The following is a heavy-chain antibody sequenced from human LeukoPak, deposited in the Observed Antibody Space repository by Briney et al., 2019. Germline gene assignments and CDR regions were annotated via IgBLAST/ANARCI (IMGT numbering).Heavy chain of an antibody. D-gene: IGHD3-22*01. J-gene: IGHJ1*01. Sequence: PSETLSLTCAVYGGSFSGYYWSWIRQPPGKGLEWIGEINHSGSTNYNPSLKSRVTISVDTSKNQFSLKLSSVTAADTAVYYCARGRLTYYYDSSCYYFWGQGTLVTVSS. CDR1: GGSFSGYY. V-gene: IGHV4-34*01. CDR3: ARGRLTYYYDSSCYYF. CDR2: INHSGST.